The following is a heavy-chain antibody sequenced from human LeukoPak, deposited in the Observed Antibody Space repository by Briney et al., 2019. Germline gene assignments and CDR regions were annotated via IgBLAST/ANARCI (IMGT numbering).Heavy chain of an antibody. J-gene: IGHJ4*02. CDR1: GGSISSYY. Sequence: PSETLSLTCSVSGGSISSYYWGWIRQPPGKGLEWIGYIDYSGSTNYNPSLKSRVSISVDTSKNQFSLKLTSVTAADTAVYYCARLPLRNYYDSSGYYYGFLDYWGQGTLVTVSS. V-gene: IGHV4-59*08. CDR3: ARLPLRNYYDSSGYYYGFLDY. CDR2: IDYSGST. D-gene: IGHD3-22*01.